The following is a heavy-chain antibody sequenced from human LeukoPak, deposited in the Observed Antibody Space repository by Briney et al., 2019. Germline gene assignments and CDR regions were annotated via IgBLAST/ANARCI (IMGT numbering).Heavy chain of an antibody. CDR1: GYSFTSYW. J-gene: IGHJ4*02. D-gene: IGHD3-22*01. CDR2: IYPSDPDT. V-gene: IGHV5-51*01. Sequence: GESLKISCRGSGYSFTSYWIGRVRQMPGKGLEWMGIIYPSDPDTRYSPSFQGQVTISADKSISTAYLQWSSLKASDTAIYYCARRYYDSSGYYCLDYWGQGTLVTVSS. CDR3: ARRYYDSSGYYCLDY.